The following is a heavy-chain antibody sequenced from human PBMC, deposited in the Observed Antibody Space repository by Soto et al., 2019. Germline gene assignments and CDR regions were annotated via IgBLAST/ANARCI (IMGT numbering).Heavy chain of an antibody. CDR3: AKFREGYGDYEVDYYYYYGMDV. CDR2: ISGSGGST. J-gene: IGHJ6*02. D-gene: IGHD4-17*01. CDR1: GFTFSSYA. Sequence: GGSLRLSCAASGFTFSSYAMSWVRQAPGKGLEWVSAISGSGGSTYYADSVKGRFTISRDNSKNTLYLQMNSLRAEDTAVYYCAKFREGYGDYEVDYYYYYGMDVWGQGTTVTVSS. V-gene: IGHV3-23*01.